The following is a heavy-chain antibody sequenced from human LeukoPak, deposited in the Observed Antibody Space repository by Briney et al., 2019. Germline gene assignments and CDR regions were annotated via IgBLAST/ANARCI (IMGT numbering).Heavy chain of an antibody. CDR3: ARDYYDSSGYYSD. CDR2: INPIGGST. J-gene: IGHJ4*02. Sequence: ASVKVSCTASGYTFTSYYMQWVRQAPGQGLEWMGIINPIGGSTTYTQKFQGRVTMTRDISTSTVYMELSSLRSEDTAVYYCARDYYDSSGYYSDWGQGTLVTVSS. D-gene: IGHD3-22*01. V-gene: IGHV1-46*01. CDR1: GYTFTSYY.